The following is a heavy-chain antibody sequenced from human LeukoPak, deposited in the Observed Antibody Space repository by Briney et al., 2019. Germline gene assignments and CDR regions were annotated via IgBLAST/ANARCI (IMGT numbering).Heavy chain of an antibody. Sequence: GGSLRLSCAASGFTFSSYGMHWVRQAPGKGLEWVAVISYDGSNKYYADSVKGRFTISRDNSKNTLYLQMNSLRAEDTAVYYCAKPGGSYSPFDYWGQGTLVTVSS. CDR3: AKPGGSYSPFDY. CDR1: GFTFSSYG. V-gene: IGHV3-30*18. J-gene: IGHJ4*02. D-gene: IGHD1-26*01. CDR2: ISYDGSNK.